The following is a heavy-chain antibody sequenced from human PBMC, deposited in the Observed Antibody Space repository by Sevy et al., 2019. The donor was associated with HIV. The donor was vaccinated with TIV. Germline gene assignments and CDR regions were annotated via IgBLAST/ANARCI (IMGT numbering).Heavy chain of an antibody. J-gene: IGHJ6*02. CDR2: INHSGST. V-gene: IGHV4-34*01. D-gene: IGHD6-19*01. CDR3: ARGPIAVAGTLFRAYYYYGMDV. CDR1: GGSFSGYY. Sequence: SETLSHTCAVYGGSFSGYYWSWIRQPPGKGLEWIGEINHSGSTNYNPSLKSRVTISVDTSKNQFSLKLSSVTAADTAVYYCARGPIAVAGTLFRAYYYYGMDVWGQGTTVTVSS.